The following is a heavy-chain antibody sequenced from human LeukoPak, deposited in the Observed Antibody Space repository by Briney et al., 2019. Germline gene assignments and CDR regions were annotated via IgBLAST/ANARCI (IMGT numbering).Heavy chain of an antibody. V-gene: IGHV3-43D*03. J-gene: IGHJ6*03. CDR3: AKDSLDYSSSWYDYYYYYMDV. D-gene: IGHD6-13*01. Sequence: GGSLRLSCAASGFTFDDYAVHWVRQAPGKGLEWVSLISWDGGSTYYADSVKGRFTISRDNSKNSLYLQMNSLRAEDTALYYCAKDSLDYSSSWYDYYYYYMDVWGKGTTVTVSS. CDR1: GFTFDDYA. CDR2: ISWDGGST.